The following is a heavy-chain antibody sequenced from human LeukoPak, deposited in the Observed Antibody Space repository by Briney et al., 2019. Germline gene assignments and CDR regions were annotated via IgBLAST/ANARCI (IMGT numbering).Heavy chain of an antibody. CDR2: IRYDGSDK. J-gene: IGHJ6*03. CDR1: GFTFSSYG. CDR3: ARAPNYYYYYMDV. V-gene: IGHV3-30*02. Sequence: GGSLRLSCAASGFTFSSYGMHWVRQTPGKGLEWVAFIRYDGSDKYYADSVKGRFTISRDNSKNTLYLQMNSLRVDDTAVYYCARAPNYYYYYMDVWGKGTTVTVSS.